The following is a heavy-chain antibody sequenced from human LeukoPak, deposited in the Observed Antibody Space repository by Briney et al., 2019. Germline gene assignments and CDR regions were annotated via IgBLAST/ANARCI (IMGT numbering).Heavy chain of an antibody. Sequence: GGSLRLSCAASGFTFSSYAMHWVRQAPGKGLEWVAVIWYDGSNKYYADSVKGRFTISRDNSKNTLYLQMNSLRAEDTAVYYCARDLGAGDGYNFFDYWGQGTLVTVSS. J-gene: IGHJ4*02. CDR3: ARDLGAGDGYNFFDY. CDR2: IWYDGSNK. CDR1: GFTFSSYA. V-gene: IGHV3-33*08. D-gene: IGHD5-24*01.